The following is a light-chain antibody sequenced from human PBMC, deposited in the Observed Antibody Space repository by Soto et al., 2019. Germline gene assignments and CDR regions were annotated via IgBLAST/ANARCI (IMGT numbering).Light chain of an antibody. V-gene: IGKV1-5*03. CDR2: QES. CDR1: QSIRTS. CDR3: QQYVSGSYPT. J-gene: IGKJ1*01. Sequence: DIQMTQSPSSLSASVGDRVTITCRASQSIRTSLAWYQQKPGKAPKLLIYQESTLQTWVPLRFSGSGSGTEFTLSISSLQPDDFASYFCQQYVSGSYPTFGQGTKVEMK.